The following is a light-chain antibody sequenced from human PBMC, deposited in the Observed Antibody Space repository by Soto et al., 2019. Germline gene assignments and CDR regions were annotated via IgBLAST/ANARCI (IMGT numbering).Light chain of an antibody. CDR1: QGISSY. CDR2: AAS. CDR3: QQYYSYPFT. Sequence: AIRMTPSPSSLSASTGDRVTITCRASQGISSYLAWFQQKAGKAPKLLIYAASTLQSGVPSRFSGSGYGTDFNLTISCLQSEDFATYYCQQYYSYPFTFGPGTKVDIK. V-gene: IGKV1-8*01. J-gene: IGKJ3*01.